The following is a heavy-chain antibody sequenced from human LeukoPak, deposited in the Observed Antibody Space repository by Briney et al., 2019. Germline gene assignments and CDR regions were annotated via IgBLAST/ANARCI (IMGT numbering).Heavy chain of an antibody. CDR2: GHYTGST. CDR3: ARWGETSALRVHAFDI. Sequence: TSETLSLTCTVSGDSISSYYWNWIRQPPGKRLEWIGYGHYTGSTNYNPSLKSRVTFSVDTSKNQFSLKLTSVTAADTAVYYCARWGETSALRVHAFDIWGQGTMVTVSS. V-gene: IGHV4-59*01. CDR1: GDSISSYY. D-gene: IGHD3-10*01. J-gene: IGHJ3*02.